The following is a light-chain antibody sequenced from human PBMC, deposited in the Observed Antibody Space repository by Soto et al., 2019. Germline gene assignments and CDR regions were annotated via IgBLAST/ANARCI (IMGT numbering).Light chain of an antibody. J-gene: IGLJ1*01. CDR1: SSDVGGYNY. V-gene: IGLV2-14*01. CDR3: CSFTTSSTYV. Sequence: ALTQPASVSGSPGQSITTSCTGTSSDVGGYNYVSWYQQYPGKAPKVMIDDVTNRPSGVSNRFSGSRSGNTASQTISGLHPEDEADYYCCSFTTSSTYVFGTGTKSPP. CDR2: DVT.